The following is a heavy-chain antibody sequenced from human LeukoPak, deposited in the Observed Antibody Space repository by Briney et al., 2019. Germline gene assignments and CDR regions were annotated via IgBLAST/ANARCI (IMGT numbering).Heavy chain of an antibody. Sequence: SETLSLTCTVSGYSISSGYYWGWIRQPPGKGLEWIGSIYHSGSTYYNPSLKSRVTISVDTSKDQFSLKLSSVTAADTAVYYCARFDSAGTAFDIWGQGTMVSVSS. CDR2: IYHSGST. V-gene: IGHV4-38-2*02. J-gene: IGHJ3*02. CDR3: ARFDSAGTAFDI. CDR1: GYSISSGYY. D-gene: IGHD2-21*01.